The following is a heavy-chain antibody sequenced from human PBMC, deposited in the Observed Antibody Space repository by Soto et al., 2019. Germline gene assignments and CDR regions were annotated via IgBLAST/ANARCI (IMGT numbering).Heavy chain of an antibody. CDR3: AXNPIAAAHNYYYYGMDV. CDR2: IDPSDSYT. CDR1: GYSFTIYW. V-gene: IGHV5-10-1*01. Sequence: GESLKISCKGSGYSFTIYWISWVRQMPGKGLEWMGRIDPSDSYTNYSPSFQGHVTISADKSISTAYLQWSSLKASDTAMYYCAXNPIAAAHNYYYYGMDVWGQGTTVTVSS. D-gene: IGHD6-13*01. J-gene: IGHJ6*02.